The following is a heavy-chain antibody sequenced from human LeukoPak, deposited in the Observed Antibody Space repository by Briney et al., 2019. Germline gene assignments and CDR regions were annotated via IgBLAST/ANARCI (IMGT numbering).Heavy chain of an antibody. D-gene: IGHD3-16*02. CDR1: GPRFSRYV. CDR2: IGGSGGTT. V-gene: IGHV3-23*01. CDR3: AKVRGASRCELDS. J-gene: IGHJ5*01. Sequence: GGSLRLPCVVSGPRFSRYVMNWFPHALDKGLELVSFIGGSGGTTHFEDTVKGRFTVSRDISKITLFLQITTLRDDNTDVYTCAKVRGASRCELDSWGQGTPVTVSS.